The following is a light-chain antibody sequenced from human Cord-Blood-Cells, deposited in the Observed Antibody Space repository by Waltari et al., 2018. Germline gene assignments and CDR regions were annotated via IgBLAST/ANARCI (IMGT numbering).Light chain of an antibody. CDR2: GNS. CDR1: SSNTGAGHA. V-gene: IGLV1-40*01. J-gene: IGLJ3*02. Sequence: QSLLTQPPSVSGAPGQRATISCTGSSSNTGAGHASHLYQQPPGTAPKLLIYGNSNRPSGVPDRFSGSKSGTSASLAITGLQAEDEADYYCQSYDSSLSGSRVFGGGTKLTVL. CDR3: QSYDSSLSGSRV.